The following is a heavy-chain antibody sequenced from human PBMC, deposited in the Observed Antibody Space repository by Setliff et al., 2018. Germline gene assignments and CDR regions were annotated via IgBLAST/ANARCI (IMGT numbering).Heavy chain of an antibody. D-gene: IGHD6-13*01. CDR1: GYTFTNYA. CDR3: ARSRGRYSSSWFPFDY. J-gene: IGHJ4*02. CDR2: ISTNTGNP. V-gene: IGHV7-4-1*02. Sequence: ASVKVSCKASGYTFTNYAMNWVRQAPGQGLEWMGWISTNTGNPTYAQGLTGRFVFSLDTSVSTAYLQISSLKADDTAVYYCARSRGRYSSSWFPFDYWGQGTLVTVSS.